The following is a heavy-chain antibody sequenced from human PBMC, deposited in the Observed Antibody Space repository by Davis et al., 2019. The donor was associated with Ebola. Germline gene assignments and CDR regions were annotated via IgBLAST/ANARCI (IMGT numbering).Heavy chain of an antibody. V-gene: IGHV4-34*01. CDR1: GFTVSSNY. D-gene: IGHD1-26*01. CDR2: INHSGST. CDR3: ARADSIVGAMDY. J-gene: IGHJ4*02. Sequence: ESLKISCAVSGFTVSSNYMSWVRQPPGKGLEWIGEINHSGSTNYNPSLKSRVTISVDTSKNQFSLKLSSVTAADTAVYYCARADSIVGAMDYWGQGTLVTVSS.